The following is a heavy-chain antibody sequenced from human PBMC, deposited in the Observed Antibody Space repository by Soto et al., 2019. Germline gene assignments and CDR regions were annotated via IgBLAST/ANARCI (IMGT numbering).Heavy chain of an antibody. CDR3: ASNIAAPNWFDP. CDR2: IWYDGSNK. Sequence: GGSLRLSCAASGFTFSSYGMHWVRQAPGKGLEWVAVIWYDGSNKYYADSVKGRFTISRDNSKNTLYLQMNSLRAEDTAVYYCASNIAAPNWFDPWGQGTLVTVSS. CDR1: GFTFSSYG. D-gene: IGHD6-25*01. J-gene: IGHJ5*02. V-gene: IGHV3-33*01.